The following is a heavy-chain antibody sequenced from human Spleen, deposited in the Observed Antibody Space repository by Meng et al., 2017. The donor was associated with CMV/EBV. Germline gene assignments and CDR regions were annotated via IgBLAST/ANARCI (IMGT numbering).Heavy chain of an antibody. CDR2: IFWNDDK. CDR1: GFSLSTSGVG. J-gene: IGHJ5*02. V-gene: IGHV2-5*01. CDR3: ARRPLRHNNWFDP. Sequence: SGPTLVKPTQTLTLTCTFSGFSLSTSGVGVAWIRQPPGKALEWLGIIFWNDDKSYNPSLNGRATITKDTSKNQVVLKVTNMDPVDTATYYCARRPLRHNNWFDPWGQGTLVTVSS.